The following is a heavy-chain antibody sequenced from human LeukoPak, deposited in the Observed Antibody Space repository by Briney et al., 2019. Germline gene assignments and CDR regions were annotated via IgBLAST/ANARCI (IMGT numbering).Heavy chain of an antibody. Sequence: PSETLSLTCAVYGGSFSGYYWSWIRQPPGKGLEWIGEINHSGSTNYNPSLKSRVTISVDKSNNQFSLKLSSVTAADTAVYYCARVSYYDSSGNRGAFDYWGQGTLVTVSS. CDR3: ARVSYYDSSGNRGAFDY. CDR2: INHSGST. J-gene: IGHJ4*02. D-gene: IGHD3-22*01. CDR1: GGSFSGYY. V-gene: IGHV4-34*01.